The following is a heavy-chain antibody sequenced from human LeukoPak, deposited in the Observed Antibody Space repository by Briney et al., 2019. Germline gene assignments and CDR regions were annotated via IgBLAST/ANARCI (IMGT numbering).Heavy chain of an antibody. Sequence: GRSLRLSCTASGFIFSRYGMHWVRQAPGKGLEWVALIRFDGSNRHYADSVEGRFSISRDNGKNTLYLQMHSLRAEDTSVYYCARDLGSHFDFWGQGTLVTVSS. CDR1: GFIFSRYG. CDR2: IRFDGSNR. CDR3: ARDLGSHFDF. V-gene: IGHV3-33*01. D-gene: IGHD2-15*01. J-gene: IGHJ4*02.